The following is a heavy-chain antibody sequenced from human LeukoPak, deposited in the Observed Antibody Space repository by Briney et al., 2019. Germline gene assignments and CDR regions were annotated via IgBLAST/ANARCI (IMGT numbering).Heavy chain of an antibody. Sequence: ASVKVSCKASGYTFSSYHVSWVGQAPGQGLEWMGWINTYDGNTNYAQNFQGRVAMTTDTSTSTAYMELRSLRSDDTAVYYCARDSATWYFDYWGQGTLVTVSS. J-gene: IGHJ4*02. D-gene: IGHD2-15*01. CDR1: GYTFSSYH. CDR3: ARDSATWYFDY. V-gene: IGHV1-18*01. CDR2: INTYDGNT.